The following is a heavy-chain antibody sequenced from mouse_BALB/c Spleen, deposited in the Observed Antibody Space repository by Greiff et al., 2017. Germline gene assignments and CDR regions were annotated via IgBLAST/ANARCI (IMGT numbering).Heavy chain of an antibody. CDR1: GYTFTSYW. CDR2: IYPGDGDT. D-gene: IGHD1-1*01. Sequence: QVQLQQSGAELARPGASVKLSCTASGYTFTSYWMQWVHQRPGQGLEWIGAIYPGDGDTRYTQKFKGKATLTADKSSSTAYMQLSSLASEDSAVYYCARPRDYYGSSYFDYWGQGTTLTVSS. CDR3: ARPRDYYGSSYFDY. V-gene: IGHV1-87*01. J-gene: IGHJ2*01.